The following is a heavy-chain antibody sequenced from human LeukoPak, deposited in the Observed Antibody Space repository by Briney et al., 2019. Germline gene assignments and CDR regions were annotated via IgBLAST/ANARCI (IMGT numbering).Heavy chain of an antibody. D-gene: IGHD3-10*01. V-gene: IGHV1-18*01. CDR1: GYIFSSYD. J-gene: IGHJ6*03. CDR3: GRNRGGMEGGLFYMDV. CDR2: ISLYNGNT. Sequence: GASVKVSCKASGYIFSSYDITWVRQAPGQGLEWMGWISLYNGNTNYAQKIQGRVTMTTDTSTSTAYMELRSLRSDDTAVYYCGRNRGGMEGGLFYMDVWGKGTTVTVSS.